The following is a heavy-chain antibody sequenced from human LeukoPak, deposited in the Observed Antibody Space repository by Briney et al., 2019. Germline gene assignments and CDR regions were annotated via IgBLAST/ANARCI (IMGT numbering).Heavy chain of an antibody. Sequence: GESLKISCKGSGYSFTSYWIGWGRQMPGKGLEWMGIIYPGDSDTRYSPSFQGQVTISADKSISTAYLQWSSLKASDTAMYYCARQPAAAGNMGAFDIWGQGTMVTVSS. V-gene: IGHV5-51*01. J-gene: IGHJ3*02. D-gene: IGHD6-13*01. CDR3: ARQPAAAGNMGAFDI. CDR2: IYPGDSDT. CDR1: GYSFTSYW.